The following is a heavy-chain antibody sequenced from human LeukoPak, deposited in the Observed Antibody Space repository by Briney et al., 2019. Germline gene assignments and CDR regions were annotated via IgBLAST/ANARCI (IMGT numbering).Heavy chain of an antibody. Sequence: SETLSLTCAVSGYSISSGYYWGWIRQPPGKGLEWIGSIYHRGSTYYNPSLKSRVTISVDTSKNQFSLKLSSVTAADTAVYYCARVQIYYYGMDVWGKGTTVTVSS. CDR2: IYHRGST. CDR1: GYSISSGYY. V-gene: IGHV4-38-2*01. CDR3: ARVQIYYYGMDV. J-gene: IGHJ6*04.